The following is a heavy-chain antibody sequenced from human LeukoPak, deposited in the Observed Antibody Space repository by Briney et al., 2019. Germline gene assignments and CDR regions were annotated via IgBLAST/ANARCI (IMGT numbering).Heavy chain of an antibody. J-gene: IGHJ4*02. D-gene: IGHD3-10*01. CDR3: ARGGDGQLGEPEFDY. CDR1: GFTFSSYA. CDR2: ISGSGGST. V-gene: IGHV3-23*01. Sequence: GGSLRLSCAASGFTFSSYAMSWVRQAPGKGLEWVSAISGSGGSTYYADSVKGRFTISRDNSKNTLYLQMNSLRAEDTAVYYCARGGDGQLGEPEFDYWGQGTLVTVSS.